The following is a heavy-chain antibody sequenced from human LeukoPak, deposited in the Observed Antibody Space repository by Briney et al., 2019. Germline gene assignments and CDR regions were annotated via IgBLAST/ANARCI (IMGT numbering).Heavy chain of an antibody. J-gene: IGHJ3*02. CDR2: ISWNSGSI. CDR3: AKDTYGDTAMAKGSAFDI. Sequence: PGGSLRLSCAASGFTFDDYAMHWVRQAPGKGLEWVSGISWNSGSIGYADSVKGRFTISRDNAKNSLYLQMNSLRAEDTALYYCAKDTYGDTAMAKGSAFDIWGQGTMVTVSS. CDR1: GFTFDDYA. D-gene: IGHD5-18*01. V-gene: IGHV3-9*01.